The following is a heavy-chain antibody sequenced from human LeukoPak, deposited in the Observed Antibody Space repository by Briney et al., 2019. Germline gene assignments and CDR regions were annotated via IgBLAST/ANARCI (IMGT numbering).Heavy chain of an antibody. Sequence: SETLSLTCTVSGGSISSYYWSWIRQPPAKGLEWIGYIYYSWSTNYNPSLKSRVTISVDTSKNQFSLKLSSVTAADTAVYYCARGFKEGGYGDYGPPFDYWGQGTLVTVSS. CDR1: GGSISSYY. CDR2: IYYSWST. J-gene: IGHJ4*02. D-gene: IGHD4-17*01. CDR3: ARGFKEGGYGDYGPPFDY. V-gene: IGHV4-59*13.